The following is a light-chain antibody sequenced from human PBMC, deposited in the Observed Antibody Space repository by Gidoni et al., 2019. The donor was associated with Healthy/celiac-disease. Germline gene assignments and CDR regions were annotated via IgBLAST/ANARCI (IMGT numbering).Light chain of an antibody. V-gene: IGKV4-1*01. CDR1: QSVLYSSNNKNY. Sequence: DTVMTQSPDPLAVSLCERATINRKSSQSVLYSSNNKNYLAWYQQKPGQPPKLLIYWASTRESGVPDRFSGSGSGTDFTLTISSLQADDVAVYYCQQYYSTPCSFGQXTKLEIK. CDR3: QQYYSTPCS. CDR2: WAS. J-gene: IGKJ2*04.